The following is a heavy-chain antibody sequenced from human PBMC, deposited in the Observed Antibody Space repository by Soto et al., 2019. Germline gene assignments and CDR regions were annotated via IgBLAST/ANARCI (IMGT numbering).Heavy chain of an antibody. Sequence: QVHLVQSGGEVKKPGSSVKVSCTAFGGTFNTYGISWVRQAPRRGLEWMGRIIPVFGRPNYAQRFQGRVTITADESTSTVYMELSSLTSGDTALYYCARDRFLYGDYPIFDIWGQGALVTVSS. J-gene: IGHJ4*02. CDR2: IIPVFGRP. V-gene: IGHV1-69*01. D-gene: IGHD4-17*01. CDR1: GGTFNTYG. CDR3: ARDRFLYGDYPIFDI.